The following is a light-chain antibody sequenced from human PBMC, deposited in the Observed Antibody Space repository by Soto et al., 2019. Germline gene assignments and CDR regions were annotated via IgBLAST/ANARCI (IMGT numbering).Light chain of an antibody. J-gene: IGLJ2*01. CDR2: DVS. V-gene: IGLV2-14*01. CDR1: SSDVGGYNY. Sequence: QSALTQPDSVSGSPGQSITISCNGTSSDVGGYNYVSCYQQHPGKAPKLMLYDVSSRPSGVSNRFSGSKSVNTASRASSGLQAEDEADYYCRSYTSSSTLDVVFGGGTQLTVL. CDR3: RSYTSSSTLDVV.